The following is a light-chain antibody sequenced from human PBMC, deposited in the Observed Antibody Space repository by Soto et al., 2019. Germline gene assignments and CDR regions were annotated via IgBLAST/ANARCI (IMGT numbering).Light chain of an antibody. J-gene: IGKJ4*01. CDR1: QYVATN. Sequence: EIVMTQSPATLSVSPGERVTFSCRASQYVATNLAWYQHKPGQVPRLLMSDASTGATVIPARFSGSWSGTEFTLTINSLQSEDFATYYCQQYKNWPVTFGGGTKVEMK. CDR2: DAS. CDR3: QQYKNWPVT. V-gene: IGKV3-15*01.